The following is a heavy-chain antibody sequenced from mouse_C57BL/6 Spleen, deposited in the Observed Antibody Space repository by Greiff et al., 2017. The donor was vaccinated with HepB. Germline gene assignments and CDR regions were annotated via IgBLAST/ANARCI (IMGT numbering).Heavy chain of an antibody. CDR3: ARQDSNYFLGAMDY. J-gene: IGHJ4*01. CDR1: GFSLTSYG. CDR2: IWSDGST. Sequence: VKLQESGPGLVAPSQSLSITCTVSGFSLTSYGVHWVRQPPGKGLEWLVVIWSDGSTTYNSALKSRLSISKDNSKSQVFLKMNSLHTDDTAMYYCARQDSNYFLGAMDYWGQGTSVTVSS. V-gene: IGHV2-6-1*01. D-gene: IGHD2-5*01.